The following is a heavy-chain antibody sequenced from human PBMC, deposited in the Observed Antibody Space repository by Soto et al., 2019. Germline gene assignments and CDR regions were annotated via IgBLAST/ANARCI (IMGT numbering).Heavy chain of an antibody. J-gene: IGHJ4*02. CDR2: ISYDGSNN. D-gene: IGHD3-3*01. CDR1: GFTFSSYS. Sequence: GVSLRLSCAAAGFTFSSYSMHWVRQAPGKGLEWVAFISYDGSNNYYADSVKGRFTISRDNSKNTLYLQMNSLRAEDTAVYYCATKGSAIFPPVWGQGTLVTVSS. V-gene: IGHV3-30*03. CDR3: ATKGSAIFPPV.